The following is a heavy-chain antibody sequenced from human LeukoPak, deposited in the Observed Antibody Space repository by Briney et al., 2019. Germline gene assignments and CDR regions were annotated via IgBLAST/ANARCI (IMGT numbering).Heavy chain of an antibody. CDR3: ARPRLEGGTLAADY. Sequence: GASVKVSCKASGYTFTSYYIHWVRQAPGQGLEWMGIINPSGGSTSYAQKFQGRVTMTRDTSTSTVYMEVSSLRSDDTAVYYCARPRLEGGTLAADYWGQGTLVTVSS. CDR1: GYTFTSYY. V-gene: IGHV1-46*01. CDR2: INPSGGST. J-gene: IGHJ4*02. D-gene: IGHD1-26*01.